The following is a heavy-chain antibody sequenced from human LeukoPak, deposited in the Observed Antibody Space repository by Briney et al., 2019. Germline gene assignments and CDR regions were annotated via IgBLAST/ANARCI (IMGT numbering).Heavy chain of an antibody. CDR3: AKDSLVYYDILTGSFDY. V-gene: IGHV3-23*01. J-gene: IGHJ4*02. CDR1: GFTVSSYA. Sequence: GGSLRLSCAASGFTVSSYAMCWVRQAPGKGLEWVSYISSSGSTIYYADSVKGRFTISRDNSKNTLYLQMNSLRAEDTAVYYCAKDSLVYYDILTGSFDYWGQGTLVTVSS. CDR2: ISSSGSTI. D-gene: IGHD3-9*01.